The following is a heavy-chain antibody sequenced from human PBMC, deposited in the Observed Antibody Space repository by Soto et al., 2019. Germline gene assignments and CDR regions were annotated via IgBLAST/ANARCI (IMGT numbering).Heavy chain of an antibody. CDR3: TTGSTYYGSGSDAFDI. CDR2: IKSKTDGGTT. Sequence: PGGSLRLSCAASGFTFSNAWMNWVRQAPGKGLEWVGRIKSKTDGGTTDYAAPVKGRFTISRDDSKNTLYLQMNSLKTEDTAVYYCTTGSTYYGSGSDAFDIWGQGTMVTVSS. CDR1: GFTFSNAW. V-gene: IGHV3-15*07. J-gene: IGHJ3*02. D-gene: IGHD3-10*01.